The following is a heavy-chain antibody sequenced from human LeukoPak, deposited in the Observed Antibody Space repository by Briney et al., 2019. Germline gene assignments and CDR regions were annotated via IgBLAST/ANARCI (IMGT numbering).Heavy chain of an antibody. Sequence: PSETLSLTCTVSGGSISSYYWSWIRQPAGKGLEWIGRIYTSGGTNYNPSLKSRVTMSVDTSKNQFSLKLSSVTAADTAVYYCARVTYYYDSKGGFAFDYWGQGTLATVSS. D-gene: IGHD3-22*01. CDR3: ARVTYYYDSKGGFAFDY. J-gene: IGHJ4*02. CDR1: GGSISSYY. V-gene: IGHV4-4*07. CDR2: IYTSGGT.